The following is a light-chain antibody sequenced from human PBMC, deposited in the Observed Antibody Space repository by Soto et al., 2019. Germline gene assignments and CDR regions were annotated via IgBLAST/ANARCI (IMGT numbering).Light chain of an antibody. CDR2: GAS. CDR1: QSISSW. J-gene: IGKJ1*01. V-gene: IGKV1-5*01. CDR3: QQYDTFST. Sequence: DIQMTESPSTLSASVGDRVTITCRASQSISSWLAWYQQKPGKAPKLLIHGASSLESGVPSRFSGSGSGTEFTLTISSLQPDDFATYYCQQYDTFSTFGQGTKVEIK.